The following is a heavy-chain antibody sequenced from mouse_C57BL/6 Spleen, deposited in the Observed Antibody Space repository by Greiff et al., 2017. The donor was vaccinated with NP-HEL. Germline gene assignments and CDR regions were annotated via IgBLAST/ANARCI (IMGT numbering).Heavy chain of an antibody. D-gene: IGHD3-3*01. CDR3: GMWGTLHFDD. CDR1: GYTFTSYW. CDR2: IYPCGSYT. Sequence: QVQLQQPGAELVRPGTSVKLSCKASGYTFTSYWMHWVKQRPGQGLEWIGVIYPCGSYTNYNEKFKGKATLTVDTSSSTAYMLLSSLTSEDSAVYYCGMWGTLHFDDWGKGTTVTVSS. V-gene: IGHV1-59*01. J-gene: IGHJ1*03.